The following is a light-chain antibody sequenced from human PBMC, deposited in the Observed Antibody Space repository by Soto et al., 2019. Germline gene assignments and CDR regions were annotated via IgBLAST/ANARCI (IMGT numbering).Light chain of an antibody. CDR3: QQYERSPLT. CDR2: AAS. J-gene: IGKJ3*01. CDR1: QSVSSSY. Sequence: EIVLTQSPGALFLSPGERATLSCRASQSVSSSYLAWYQQKPGQAPRLLIYAASSRATGIPDRFSGSGSGTDFTLTISRLEPEDFAVYYCQQYERSPLTFGPGTKV. V-gene: IGKV3-20*01.